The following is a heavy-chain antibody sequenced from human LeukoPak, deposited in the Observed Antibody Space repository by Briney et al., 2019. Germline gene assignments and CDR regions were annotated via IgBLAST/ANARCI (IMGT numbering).Heavy chain of an antibody. D-gene: IGHD4-17*01. CDR3: TTSVSYYYYYGMDI. CDR2: IKSKTDGGTT. V-gene: IGHV3-15*01. CDR1: GFTFSNAW. Sequence: GGSLRLSCAASGFTFSNAWMSWVRQAPGKGLEWVGRIKSKTDGGTTDYAAPVKGRFTISRDDSKNTLYLQMNSLKTEDTAVYCCTTSVSYYYYYGMDIWGQGTTVTVSS. J-gene: IGHJ6*02.